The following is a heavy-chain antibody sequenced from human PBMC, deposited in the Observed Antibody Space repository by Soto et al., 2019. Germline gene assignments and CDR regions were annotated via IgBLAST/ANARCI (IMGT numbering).Heavy chain of an antibody. J-gene: IGHJ4*02. Sequence: QVQLVESGGGVVQPGRSLRLSCAASGFTFSSYAMHWVRQAPGKGLEWVAVISYDGSNKYYADSVKGRFTISRDNSKNTLYLQMNSLRAEDTAVYYCMVGPRLPKQPWYYFDYWGQGTLVTVSS. CDR1: GFTFSSYA. CDR3: MVGPRLPKQPWYYFDY. D-gene: IGHD2-15*01. CDR2: ISYDGSNK. V-gene: IGHV3-30-3*01.